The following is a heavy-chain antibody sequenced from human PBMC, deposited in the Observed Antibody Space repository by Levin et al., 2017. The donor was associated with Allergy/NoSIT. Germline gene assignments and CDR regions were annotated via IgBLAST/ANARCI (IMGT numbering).Heavy chain of an antibody. J-gene: IGHJ5*02. CDR2: MNPNSGNT. D-gene: IGHD5-18*01. CDR1: GYTFTSYD. V-gene: IGHV1-8*01. Sequence: GESLKISCKASGYTFTSYDINWVRQATGQGLEWMGWMNPNSGNTGYAQKFQGRVTMTRNTSISTAYMELSSLRSEDTAVYYCARGLIQLWSYNWFDPWGQGTLVTVSS. CDR3: ARGLIQLWSYNWFDP.